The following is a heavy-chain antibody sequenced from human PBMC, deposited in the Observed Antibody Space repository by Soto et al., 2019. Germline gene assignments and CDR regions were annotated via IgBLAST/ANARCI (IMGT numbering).Heavy chain of an antibody. V-gene: IGHV1-69*01. D-gene: IGHD3-3*01. J-gene: IGHJ6*02. CDR1: VGTFSSYA. Sequence: QVQLVQSGAEVKKPGSSVKVSCKASVGTFSSYAISWVRQAPGQGLEWMGGIIPIFGTANYAQKFQGRVTITADESTSTAYMELSSLRSEDTAVYYCARGSTMFGVVMTRYGMDVWGQGTTVTVSS. CDR3: ARGSTMFGVVMTRYGMDV. CDR2: IIPIFGTA.